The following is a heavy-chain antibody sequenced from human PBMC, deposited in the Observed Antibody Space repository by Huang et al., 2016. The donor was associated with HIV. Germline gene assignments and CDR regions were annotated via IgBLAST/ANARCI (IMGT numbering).Heavy chain of an antibody. J-gene: IGHJ4*02. CDR1: GDSIRSGGYY. CDR3: ARAPATHSVFFY. CDR2: IYYSGSS. V-gene: IGHV4-30-4*08. Sequence: QVQLQELGPGLVKPSQTLSLTCTVSGDSIRSGGYYWTWIRQSPAKGLEWIGYIYYSGSSDYNPSRKSRVSISIDAFKNRVSLKLKSVTVADTAVYYCARAPATHSVFFYWGQGTLVTVSA. D-gene: IGHD3-3*01.